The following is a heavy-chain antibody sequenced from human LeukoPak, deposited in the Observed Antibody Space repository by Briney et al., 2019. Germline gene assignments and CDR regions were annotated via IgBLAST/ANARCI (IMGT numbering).Heavy chain of an antibody. Sequence: SGPTLVNPTQTLTLTCTFSGFSLSTSGVGVGWIRQPPGKALEWLALIYWDDDKRHSPSLKSRLTITKDTSKNQVVLTMTNMDPVDTATYYCAHVPDGYSSGWYVRYWGQGTLVTVSS. D-gene: IGHD6-19*01. CDR1: GFSLSTSGVG. V-gene: IGHV2-5*02. CDR3: AHVPDGYSSGWYVRY. J-gene: IGHJ4*02. CDR2: IYWDDDK.